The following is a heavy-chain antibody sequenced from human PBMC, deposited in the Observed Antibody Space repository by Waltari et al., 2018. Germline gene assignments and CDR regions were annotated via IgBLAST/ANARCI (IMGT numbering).Heavy chain of an antibody. Sequence: QVQLQESGPGLVKPSETLSLTCTVSGGSISSSHCSWIRQPAGKGLEWIGRIYTSESTNCNPTLKSRVTMSVDTSKNQFSLKLSSVTAADTAVYYCARDSAAPDYYGSSGYWYFDLWGRGTLVTVSS. V-gene: IGHV4-4*07. CDR1: GGSISSSH. CDR3: ARDSAAPDYYGSSGYWYFDL. D-gene: IGHD3-22*01. CDR2: IYTSEST. J-gene: IGHJ2*01.